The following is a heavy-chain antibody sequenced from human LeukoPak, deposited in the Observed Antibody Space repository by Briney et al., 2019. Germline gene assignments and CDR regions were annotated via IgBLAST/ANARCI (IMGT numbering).Heavy chain of an antibody. CDR3: ARDVVPAAISTYYYGMDV. J-gene: IGHJ6*02. CDR2: ISSSGSTI. V-gene: IGHV3-11*01. Sequence: GGSLRLSCAASRFTFSDYYMSWIRQAPGKGLEWVSYISSSGSTIYYADSVKGRFTISRDNAKNSLYLQMNSLRAEDTAVYYCARDVVPAAISTYYYGMDVWGQGTTVTVSS. CDR1: RFTFSDYY. D-gene: IGHD2-2*02.